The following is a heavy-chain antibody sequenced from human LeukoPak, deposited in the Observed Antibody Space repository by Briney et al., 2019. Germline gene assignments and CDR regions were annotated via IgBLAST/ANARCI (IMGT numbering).Heavy chain of an antibody. J-gene: IGHJ3*02. CDR3: ARDPGTTQTLHDAFDI. Sequence: GESLRLSCAASGFTFSAYWMTWVRQAPGKGLAWVANIIEDGNLKYYVDSVKGRFTISRDNTKNSLYLQMNSLRAEDTAVYYCARDPGTTQTLHDAFDIWGQGTMVTVSS. CDR1: GFTFSAYW. V-gene: IGHV3-7*01. D-gene: IGHD1-7*01. CDR2: IIEDGNLK.